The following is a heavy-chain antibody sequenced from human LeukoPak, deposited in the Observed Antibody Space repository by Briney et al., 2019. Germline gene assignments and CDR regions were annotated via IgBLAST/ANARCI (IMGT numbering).Heavy chain of an antibody. CDR3: ARVTHPANYYDSSGPLGY. J-gene: IGHJ4*02. CDR1: GFTVSSNY. D-gene: IGHD3-22*01. CDR2: IYSGGST. V-gene: IGHV3-53*05. Sequence: GGSLRLSCAASGFTVSSNYMSWVRQAPGKGLEWVSVIYSGGSTYYADSVKGRFTTSRDNSKNTLYLQMNSLRAEDTAVYYCARVTHPANYYDSSGPLGYWGQGTLVTVSS.